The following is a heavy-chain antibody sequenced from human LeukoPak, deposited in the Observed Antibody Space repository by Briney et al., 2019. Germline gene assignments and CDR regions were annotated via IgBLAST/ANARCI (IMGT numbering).Heavy chain of an antibody. J-gene: IGHJ4*02. CDR3: ARDQDSSSPGDY. D-gene: IGHD6-6*01. Sequence: ASVKVSCKASGYTFTGYYMHWVRQAPGQGLEWMGWINPNSGGTNYAQKFQGRVTMTRDTSISTAYMKLSRLRSDDTAVYYCARDQDSSSPGDYWGQGTLVTVSS. CDR1: GYTFTGYY. V-gene: IGHV1-2*02. CDR2: INPNSGGT.